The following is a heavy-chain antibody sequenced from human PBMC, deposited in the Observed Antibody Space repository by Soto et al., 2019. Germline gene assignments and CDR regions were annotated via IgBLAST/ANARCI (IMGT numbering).Heavy chain of an antibody. J-gene: IGHJ4*02. CDR1: ECIFTDYY. CDR2: MNPNAGGT. CDR3: TRSSMLERGPVRGPLDY. Sequence: GASVKVSCKASECIFTDYYIHWVRQAPGQGLEWMGWMNPNAGGTNYARKFQGRVTMTRDTSISTAYMELTRLTSDDTAVYYCTRSSMLERGPVRGPLDYWGPGTLVTFSS. D-gene: IGHD3-10*02. V-gene: IGHV1-2*02.